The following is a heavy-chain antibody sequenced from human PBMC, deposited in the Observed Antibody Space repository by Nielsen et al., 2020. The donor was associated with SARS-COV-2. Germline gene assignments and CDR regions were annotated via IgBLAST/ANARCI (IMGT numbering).Heavy chain of an antibody. V-gene: IGHV3-30-3*01. D-gene: IGHD2-21*02. J-gene: IGHJ5*02. CDR3: ARAYCGGDCYSDWFDP. CDR1: GFTFSSYA. Sequence: GGSLRLSCAASGFTFSSYAMHWVRQAPGKGLEWVAVISYDGSNKYYADSVKGRFTISRDNSKNTLYLQMNSLRAEDTAVYYCARAYCGGDCYSDWFDPWGQGTLVTVSS. CDR2: ISYDGSNK.